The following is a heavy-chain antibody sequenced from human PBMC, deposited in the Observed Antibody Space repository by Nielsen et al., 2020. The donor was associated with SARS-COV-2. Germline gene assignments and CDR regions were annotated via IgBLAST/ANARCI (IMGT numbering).Heavy chain of an antibody. CDR2: INAGNGNT. CDR1: GFTFSGSA. V-gene: IGHV1-3*01. J-gene: IGHJ4*02. D-gene: IGHD1-26*01. CDR3: ARDLGGSGSYYVDY. Sequence: GESLKISCAASGFTFSGSAMHWVRQAPGQRLEWMGWINAGNGNTKYSQKFQGGVTITRDTSASTAYMELSSLRSEDTAVYYCARDLGGSGSYYVDYWGQGTLVTVSS.